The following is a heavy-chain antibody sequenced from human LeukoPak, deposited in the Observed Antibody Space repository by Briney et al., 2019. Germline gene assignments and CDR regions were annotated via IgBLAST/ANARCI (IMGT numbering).Heavy chain of an antibody. V-gene: IGHV3-53*01. CDR3: ARIGHDLYQTFDS. J-gene: IGHJ5*01. CDR2: IYSGGST. D-gene: IGHD2-2*01. Sequence: GGSLRLSCAASGFTVSSNYMSWVRQAPGKGLERVSVIYSGGSTYYADSVKGRFTISRDNAKNSIYLQMNSLRAEDTAIYYCARIGHDLYQTFDSWGHGTLITVSS. CDR1: GFTVSSNY.